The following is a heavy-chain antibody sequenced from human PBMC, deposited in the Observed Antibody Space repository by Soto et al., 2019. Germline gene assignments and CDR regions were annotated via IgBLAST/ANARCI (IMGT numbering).Heavy chain of an antibody. Sequence: QVQLVESGGGLVKPGGSLRLSCAASGFTFSDYYMSWIHQAPGKGLEWVSYISSSGSTIYYADSVKGRFTISRDNAKNSLYLQMNSLRAEDTAVYYCARDFTASIAARQVPFDYWGQGTLVTVSS. V-gene: IGHV3-11*01. CDR1: GFTFSDYY. D-gene: IGHD6-6*01. CDR3: ARDFTASIAARQVPFDY. J-gene: IGHJ4*02. CDR2: ISSSGSTI.